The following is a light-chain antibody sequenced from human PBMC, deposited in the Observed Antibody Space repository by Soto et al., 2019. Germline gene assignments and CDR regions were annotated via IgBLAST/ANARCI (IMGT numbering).Light chain of an antibody. V-gene: IGKV1-9*01. CDR2: AAS. J-gene: IGKJ5*01. CDR1: QGIYSY. Sequence: DIQLTQSPSFVSASVGVRVTITCRASQGIYSYLAWYQQKPGKAPKLLISAASTLQSGVPSRFSGSGSGTEFTLTISSLQPEDFATYYCQQLKSYSTFGQGTRLEIK. CDR3: QQLKSYST.